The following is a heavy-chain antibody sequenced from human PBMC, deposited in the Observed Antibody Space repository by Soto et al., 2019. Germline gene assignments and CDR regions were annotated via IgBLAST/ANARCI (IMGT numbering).Heavy chain of an antibody. CDR1: GGSTSSYY. V-gene: IGHV4-59*01. J-gene: IGHJ4*02. CDR3: ARGGWKLFDY. D-gene: IGHD6-19*01. CDR2: FYYSGST. Sequence: SETLSLTCTVSGGSTSSYYWSWIRQPPGKGLEWIGYFYYSGSTNYNPSLKSRVTISVDTSKNQFSLKLSSVTAADTAVYYCARGGWKLFDYWGQGTLVTVSS.